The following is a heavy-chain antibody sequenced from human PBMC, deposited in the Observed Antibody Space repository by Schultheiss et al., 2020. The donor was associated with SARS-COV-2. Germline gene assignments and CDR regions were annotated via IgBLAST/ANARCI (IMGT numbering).Heavy chain of an antibody. D-gene: IGHD6-6*01. J-gene: IGHJ4*02. CDR1: GGSISSYY. V-gene: IGHV4-4*07. CDR3: ARARLTRRIDS. CDR2: IYTSGSS. Sequence: SETLSLTCTVSGGSISSYYWSWIRQPPGRGLEWIGSIYTSGSSNNNPSLKSRVTLSLDTSKKQFSLKLSSVTAADTAVYYCARARLTRRIDSWGQGTLVTVSS.